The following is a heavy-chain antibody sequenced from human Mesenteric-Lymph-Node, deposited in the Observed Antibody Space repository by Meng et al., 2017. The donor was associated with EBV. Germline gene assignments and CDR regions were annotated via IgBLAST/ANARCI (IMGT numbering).Heavy chain of an antibody. Sequence: EVQLLESGGGLVQPGGSLRLSXATSGFTFNNYAMSWVRQAPGKGLEWVSGISGSGGSTYYADSVKGRFTISKDNSENTLYLQMNSLRAEDTAVYYCARGSRGSYYWYFDLWGRGTLVNVSS. CDR1: GFTFNNYA. D-gene: IGHD1-26*01. CDR2: ISGSGGST. V-gene: IGHV3-23*01. CDR3: ARGSRGSYYWYFDL. J-gene: IGHJ2*01.